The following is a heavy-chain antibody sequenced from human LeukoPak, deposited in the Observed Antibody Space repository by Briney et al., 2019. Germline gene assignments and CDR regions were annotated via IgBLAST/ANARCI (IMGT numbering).Heavy chain of an antibody. CDR1: GFLFSSYA. CDR3: ARDYLSSGWYVASYDY. D-gene: IGHD6-19*01. CDR2: ISRDGSDT. Sequence: GSLRLSCAASGFLFSSYAMDWVRQSPGKGLEWVAVISRDGSDTYYADSVKGRFTISRDNSKNTVYLEISNLRVEDTAVYFCARDYLSSGWYVASYDYWGRGTLVSVSS. V-gene: IGHV3-30*04. J-gene: IGHJ4*02.